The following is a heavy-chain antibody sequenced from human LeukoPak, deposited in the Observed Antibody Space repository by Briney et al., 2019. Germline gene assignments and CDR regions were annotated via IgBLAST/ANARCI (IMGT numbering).Heavy chain of an antibody. J-gene: IGHJ4*02. D-gene: IGHD6-19*01. CDR1: GGTFSSYG. CDR2: ISAYNGNT. Sequence: GASVKVSCKASGGTFSSYGISWVRQAPGQGLEWMGWISAYNGNTNYAQKLQGRVTMTTDTSTSAAYMELRSLRSDDTAVYYCARRGTGYSSGWYYFDYWGQGTLVTVSS. V-gene: IGHV1-18*01. CDR3: ARRGTGYSSGWYYFDY.